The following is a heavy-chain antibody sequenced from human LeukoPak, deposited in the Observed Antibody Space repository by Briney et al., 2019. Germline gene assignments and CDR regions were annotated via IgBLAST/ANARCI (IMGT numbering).Heavy chain of an antibody. V-gene: IGHV1-8*01. Sequence: ASVKVSCKASGYTFTSYDINWVRQATGQGLEWMGWINPNSGNTGYAQKFQGRVTMTRNTSISTAYMELSSLRSEDTAVYYCARWLAWNYGLGYYFDYWGQGTLVTVSS. CDR2: INPNSGNT. CDR3: ARWLAWNYGLGYYFDY. CDR1: GYTFTSYD. J-gene: IGHJ4*02. D-gene: IGHD1-7*01.